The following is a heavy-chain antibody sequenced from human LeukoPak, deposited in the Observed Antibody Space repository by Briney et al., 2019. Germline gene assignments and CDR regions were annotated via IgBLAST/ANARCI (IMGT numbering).Heavy chain of an antibody. Sequence: SETLSLTCTVSGVSISSYYWSWIRQPPGKGLEWIGYIYYSGSTNYNPSLKSRVTISVDTSKNQFSLKLSSVTAADTAVYYCARVYWSEDYYYYYMDVWGKGTTVTVSS. CDR1: GVSISSYY. J-gene: IGHJ6*03. V-gene: IGHV4-59*01. CDR3: ARVYWSEDYYYYYMDV. D-gene: IGHD3-3*01. CDR2: IYYSGST.